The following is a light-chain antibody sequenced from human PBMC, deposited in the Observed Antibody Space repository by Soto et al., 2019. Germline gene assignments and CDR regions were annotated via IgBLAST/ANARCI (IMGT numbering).Light chain of an antibody. V-gene: IGKV3-11*01. Sequence: EIVLTQSPATLSLSPGERATLSCRASQSVSSYLAWYQQKPGQAPRLLIYDASNRATGIPARFSGSGSGTDFTLTISRLEPEDFAVYYCQQYGRSPGWTFGQGTKVDIK. J-gene: IGKJ1*01. CDR1: QSVSSY. CDR3: QQYGRSPGWT. CDR2: DAS.